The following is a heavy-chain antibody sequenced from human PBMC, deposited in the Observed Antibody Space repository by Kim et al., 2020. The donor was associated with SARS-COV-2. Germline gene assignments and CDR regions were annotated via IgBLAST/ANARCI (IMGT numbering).Heavy chain of an antibody. CDR1: GYSFANYW. Sequence: GESLKISCKGSGYSFANYWINWVRQMPGKGLEWMGRIDPSDSYTNYSPSFQGHVTISADKSISTAYLQWSSLKASDTAMYYCARRSDSGYSERLNYYNYAMDVWGQGTTVTVSS. CDR3: ARRSDSGYSERLNYYNYAMDV. J-gene: IGHJ6*02. V-gene: IGHV5-10-1*01. CDR2: IDPSDSYT. D-gene: IGHD5-12*01.